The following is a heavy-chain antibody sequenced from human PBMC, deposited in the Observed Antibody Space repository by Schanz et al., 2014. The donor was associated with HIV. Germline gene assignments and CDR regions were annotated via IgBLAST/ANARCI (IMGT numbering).Heavy chain of an antibody. CDR3: AREYSTWNRYFDF. V-gene: IGHV1-18*01. CDR2: ISTHNGDT. Sequence: QVRLVQSRGEVKKPGASVKVSCRASTYSFTNYDVSWVRQAPGQGLEWLGWISTHNGDTNYAQKFQGRVTMTTDSSTSTAXXELRXLTSDDTAIYYCAREYSTWNRYFDFWGRGTLVTVSS. D-gene: IGHD5-18*01. CDR1: TYSFTNYD. J-gene: IGHJ4*02.